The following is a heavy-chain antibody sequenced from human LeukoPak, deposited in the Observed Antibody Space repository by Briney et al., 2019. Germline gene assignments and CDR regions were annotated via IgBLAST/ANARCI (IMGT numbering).Heavy chain of an antibody. Sequence: ASVKVSCKASGYTFTGYYMHWVRQAPGQGLEWMGWINPNSGGTNYAQKFQGRVTMTRDTSISTAYMELSRLRSDDTAVYYCARDDSIISFSYYYDSSGCYYVSAFDYWGQGTLVTVSS. D-gene: IGHD3-22*01. J-gene: IGHJ4*02. CDR3: ARDDSIISFSYYYDSSGCYYVSAFDY. CDR2: INPNSGGT. CDR1: GYTFTGYY. V-gene: IGHV1-2*02.